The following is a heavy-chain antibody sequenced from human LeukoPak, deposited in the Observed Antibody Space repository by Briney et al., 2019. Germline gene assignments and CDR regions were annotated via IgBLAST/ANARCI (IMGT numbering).Heavy chain of an antibody. J-gene: IGHJ4*02. CDR3: AKSVGVRGVTYYFDY. Sequence: PGGSLGLSCAASGFTFSSYGMHWVRQAPGKGLEWVAVISYDGSNKYYADSVKGRFTISRDNSKNTLYLQMNSLRAEDTAVYYCAKSVGVRGVTYYFDYWGQGTLVTVSS. CDR2: ISYDGSNK. D-gene: IGHD3-10*01. CDR1: GFTFSSYG. V-gene: IGHV3-30*18.